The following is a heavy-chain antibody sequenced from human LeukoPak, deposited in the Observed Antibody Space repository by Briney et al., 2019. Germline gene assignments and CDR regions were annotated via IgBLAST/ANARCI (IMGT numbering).Heavy chain of an antibody. CDR2: ISYGGSDK. V-gene: IGHV3-30*03. D-gene: IGHD5-12*01. CDR3: ARGVGVATIRELDY. J-gene: IGHJ4*02. Sequence: QPGGSLRLSCEASGFTFSNYGMHWVRQAPGKGLEWVALISYGGSDKYYADSVKGRFTISRDNSKNTLYLQMNSLRAEDTAVYYCARGVGVATIRELDYWGQGTLVTVSS. CDR1: GFTFSNYG.